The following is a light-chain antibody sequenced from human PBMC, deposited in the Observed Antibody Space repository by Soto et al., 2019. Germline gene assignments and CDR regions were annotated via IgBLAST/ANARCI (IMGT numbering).Light chain of an antibody. J-gene: IGKJ2*01. CDR3: QQSYSSPRT. CDR2: AAS. Sequence: DIQMTQPPSSLSASVGDRVTITCRASQYINSYLNWYQQKPGKAPNLLIYAASSLQSGVPSRFSGSGSGTDFTLTIRSLQPEDFATYYCQQSYSSPRTFGQGTKLEIK. CDR1: QYINSY. V-gene: IGKV1-39*01.